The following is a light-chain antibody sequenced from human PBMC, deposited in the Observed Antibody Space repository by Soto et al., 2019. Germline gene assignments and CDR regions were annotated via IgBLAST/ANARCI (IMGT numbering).Light chain of an antibody. V-gene: IGLV1-44*01. CDR2: SNN. CDR1: SSNIGSNS. J-gene: IGLJ3*02. CDR3: AAWNDSLNGRV. Sequence: QAVVTQTPSASGTPGQRVTITCSGGSSNIGSNSVNWYQQLPGMAPKPLIYSNNQRPSGVPDRFSGSKSGTSASLANSGLQSEDEADYYCAAWNDSLNGRVFGGGTKLTVL.